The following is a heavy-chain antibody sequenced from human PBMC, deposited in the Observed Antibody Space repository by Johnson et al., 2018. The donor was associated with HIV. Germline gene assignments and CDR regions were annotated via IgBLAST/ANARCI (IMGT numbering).Heavy chain of an antibody. J-gene: IGHJ3*02. V-gene: IGHV3-30*14. CDR1: GFTFSSYA. D-gene: IGHD2-8*01. CDR3: ARESVNSRPGAFDI. Sequence: QVQLVESGGGVVQPGRSLSLSCAASGFTFSSYAMYWVRQAPGKGLEWVAFISYDGSNKYYADSVKGRFTISRDNAKNSLYLQMNSLRAEDTAGYYCARESVNSRPGAFDIWGQGTMITVSS. CDR2: ISYDGSNK.